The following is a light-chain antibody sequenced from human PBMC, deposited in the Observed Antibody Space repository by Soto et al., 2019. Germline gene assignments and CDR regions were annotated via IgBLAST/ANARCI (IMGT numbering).Light chain of an antibody. CDR3: QSYDSSLSGDVV. CDR2: GNS. Sequence: QAVVTQPPSVSGAPGQRVTISCTGSSSNIGAGYDVHWYQQLPGTAPKLLIYGNSNRPSGVPDRFSGSKSGTSASLAITGLQAEDEADHYCQSYDSSLSGDVVFGGGTQLTVL. V-gene: IGLV1-40*01. J-gene: IGLJ2*01. CDR1: SSNIGAGYD.